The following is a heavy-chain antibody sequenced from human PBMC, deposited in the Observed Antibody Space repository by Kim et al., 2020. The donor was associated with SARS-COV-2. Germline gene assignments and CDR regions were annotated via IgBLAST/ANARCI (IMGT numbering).Heavy chain of an antibody. Sequence: NDYAVSVKSRITINPDTSKNQFSPRLNSVTPEDTAVYYCAKNIAGRPFDYWGQGTLVTVSS. D-gene: IGHD6-6*01. J-gene: IGHJ4*02. CDR2: N. CDR3: AKNIAGRPFDY. V-gene: IGHV6-1*01.